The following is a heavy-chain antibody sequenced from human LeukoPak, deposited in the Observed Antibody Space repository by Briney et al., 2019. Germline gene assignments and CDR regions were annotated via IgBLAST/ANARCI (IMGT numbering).Heavy chain of an antibody. Sequence: PGGSLRLSWAASGFTFSSYGMHWVRQAPGKGLEWVAFIRYDGSNKYYADSVKGRFTISRDNSKNTLYLQMNSLRAEDTAVYYCVRYYDILTGYKNPNYWGQGTLVTVSS. J-gene: IGHJ4*02. V-gene: IGHV3-30*02. CDR3: VRYYDILTGYKNPNY. D-gene: IGHD3-9*01. CDR2: IRYDGSNK. CDR1: GFTFSSYG.